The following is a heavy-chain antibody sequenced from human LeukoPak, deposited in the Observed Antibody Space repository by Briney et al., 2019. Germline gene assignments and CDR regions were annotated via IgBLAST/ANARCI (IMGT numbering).Heavy chain of an antibody. CDR1: GGTFSSYA. CDR3: ARAPNYDSSGYYAYYYGMDV. Sequence: GASVKVSCKASGGTFSSYAISWVRQAPGQGLEWMGGIIPIFGTANYAQKFQGRVTITADESTSTAYMELSSLRSEDTAVYYCARAPNYDSSGYYAYYYGMDVWGQGTTVTVSS. D-gene: IGHD3-22*01. J-gene: IGHJ6*02. CDR2: IIPIFGTA. V-gene: IGHV1-69*13.